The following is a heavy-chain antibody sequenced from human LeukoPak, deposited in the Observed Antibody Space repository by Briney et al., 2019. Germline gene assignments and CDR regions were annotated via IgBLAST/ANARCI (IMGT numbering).Heavy chain of an antibody. J-gene: IGHJ4*02. V-gene: IGHV1-2*02. CDR1: GYTFSDYY. D-gene: IGHD3-3*01. CDR2: ISPKSGGT. CDR3: ARHNYDFDFDS. Sequence: ASVKVSCKASGYTFSDYYIHWVRQAPGRGLEWMGWISPKSGGTNYAQNFQGRVTMTRDTSFNTAYMELSRLRPDDTAVYYCARHNYDFDFDSWGQGALVTVSS.